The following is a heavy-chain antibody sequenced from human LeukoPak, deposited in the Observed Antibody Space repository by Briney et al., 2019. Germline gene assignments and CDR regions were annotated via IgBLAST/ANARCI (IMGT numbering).Heavy chain of an antibody. Sequence: GGSLRLSCAASGFTFSGFEMNWVSQAPGKGLEWVSYISSSGSNRYYADSVEGRFTVSRDNAKNSLYLQMNSLRAEDTAVYYCARDPVNCGGDCYQAWGQGTLVTVSS. CDR1: GFTFSGFE. D-gene: IGHD2-21*02. CDR3: ARDPVNCGGDCYQA. CDR2: ISSSGSNR. V-gene: IGHV3-48*03. J-gene: IGHJ5*02.